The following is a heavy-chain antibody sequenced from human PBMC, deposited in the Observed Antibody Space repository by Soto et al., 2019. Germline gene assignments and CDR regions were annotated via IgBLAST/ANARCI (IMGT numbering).Heavy chain of an antibody. CDR1: GYSFTSYW. Sequence: PGRSLKISCKGSGYSFTSYWIGWVRQMPGKGLEWMGIIYPGDSDTRYSPSFQGQVTISADKSISTAYLQWSSLKASDTAMYYCASLAKNCSSTSCYLYYYYGMDVWGQGTTVTVSS. CDR3: ASLAKNCSSTSCYLYYYYGMDV. V-gene: IGHV5-51*03. J-gene: IGHJ6*02. CDR2: IYPGDSDT. D-gene: IGHD2-2*01.